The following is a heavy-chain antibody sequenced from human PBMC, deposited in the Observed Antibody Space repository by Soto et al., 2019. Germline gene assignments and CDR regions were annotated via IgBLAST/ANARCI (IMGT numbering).Heavy chain of an antibody. CDR2: TYFRSKWYN. CDR3: AKGDNLGPKTGYAFDP. D-gene: IGHD5-12*01. Sequence: SQTLSRACAFFGDNVASNTASWNWIRQSPSRGLEWLGRTYFRSKWYNDYAVSVKSRIIINPDTSNNQFSLQLNSVTPEDTAVYFCAKGDNLGPKTGYAFDPWGQGIMVTVSS. CDR1: GDNVASNTAS. J-gene: IGHJ5*02. V-gene: IGHV6-1*01.